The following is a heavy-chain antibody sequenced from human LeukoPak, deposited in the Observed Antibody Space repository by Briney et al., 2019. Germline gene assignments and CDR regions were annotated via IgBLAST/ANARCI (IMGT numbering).Heavy chain of an antibody. V-gene: IGHV4-59*10. D-gene: IGHD4-17*01. CDR1: GGSFSGYY. CDR3: ARGYGDYYYYGLDV. CDR2: IYTSGST. Sequence: PSETLSLTCAVYGGSFSGYYWSWIRQPAGKGLEWIGRIYTSGSTNYNPSLKSRVTISVDTSKNQFSLKLSSVTAADTAVYYCARGYGDYYYYGLDVWGQGTTVTVSS. J-gene: IGHJ6*02.